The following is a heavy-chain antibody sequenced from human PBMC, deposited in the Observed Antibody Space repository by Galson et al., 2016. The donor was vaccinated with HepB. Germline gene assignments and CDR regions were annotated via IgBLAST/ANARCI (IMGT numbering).Heavy chain of an antibody. Sequence: SLRLSCAASGFIFRDFSMHWVRQAPGKGLEWMAVISDDGSTQYYADSVKGRFTISRDNSKNTLYLQMNSLRPEDTAVYYCAHGGYYNFDQWGQGTLVTVSS. CDR1: GFIFRDFS. J-gene: IGHJ4*02. V-gene: IGHV3-30-3*01. CDR2: ISDDGSTQ. CDR3: AHGGYYNFDQ. D-gene: IGHD3-22*01.